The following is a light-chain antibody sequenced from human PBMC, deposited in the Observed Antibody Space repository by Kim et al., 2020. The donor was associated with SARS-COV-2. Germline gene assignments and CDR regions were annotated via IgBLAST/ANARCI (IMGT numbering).Light chain of an antibody. Sequence: EIVLTQSPGPLSLSPGERATLSCRANQSVNSNYFAWYQQKPGQTPRLLIYGISSRATGIPDRFSGSGSGTDFTLTISGLEPEDFAVYYCQQYGSSPRTFGQGTKVDIK. J-gene: IGKJ1*01. CDR3: QQYGSSPRT. V-gene: IGKV3-20*01. CDR1: QSVNSNY. CDR2: GIS.